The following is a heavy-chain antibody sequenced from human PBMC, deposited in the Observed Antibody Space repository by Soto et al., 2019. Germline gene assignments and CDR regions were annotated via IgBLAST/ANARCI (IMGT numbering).Heavy chain of an antibody. V-gene: IGHV4-39*01. D-gene: IGHD4-4*01. J-gene: IGHJ4*02. CDR2: VYFTGST. Sequence: SETLSLTCTVSRGSFSSSNYYWGWIRQPPGKGLEWIGSVYFTGSTYYNPSLKNRLTISLDTSKNHFSLKLTSVTAADTALYFCARHYLQSDFDSWGQGTLVTVSS. CDR1: RGSFSSSNYY. CDR3: ARHYLQSDFDS.